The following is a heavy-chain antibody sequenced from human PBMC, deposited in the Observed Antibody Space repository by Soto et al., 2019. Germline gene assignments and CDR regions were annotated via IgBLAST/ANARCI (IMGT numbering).Heavy chain of an antibody. Sequence: ASVKVSCKASGYTFTSYGISWVRQAPGQGLEWMGWISAYNGNTNYAQKLQGRVTMTTDTSTSTAYMELRSLRSDDTAVYYCARDLGDYDFWSGSIPGTYWGQGTLVTVSS. V-gene: IGHV1-18*04. J-gene: IGHJ4*02. CDR1: GYTFTSYG. CDR2: ISAYNGNT. CDR3: ARDLGDYDFWSGSIPGTY. D-gene: IGHD3-3*01.